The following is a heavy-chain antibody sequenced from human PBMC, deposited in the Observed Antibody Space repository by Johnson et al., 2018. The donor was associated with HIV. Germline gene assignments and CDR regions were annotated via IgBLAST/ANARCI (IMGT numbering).Heavy chain of an antibody. V-gene: IGHV3-NL1*01. CDR2: IYSGGST. CDR3: ARWSTEGSDAFDI. CDR1: GFTFSSYA. Sequence: QMQLVESGGGVVQPGRSLRLSCAASGFTFSSYAMHWVRQAPGKGLEWVAVIYSGGSTGYADSVKGRFTISRDNAKNSLYLQMNSLRAEDTALYYCARWSTEGSDAFDIWGQGTMVTVSS. J-gene: IGHJ3*02. D-gene: IGHD1-26*01.